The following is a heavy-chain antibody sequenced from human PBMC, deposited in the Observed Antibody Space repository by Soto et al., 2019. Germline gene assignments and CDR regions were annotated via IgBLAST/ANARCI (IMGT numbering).Heavy chain of an antibody. CDR3: ARQGYNWNFHVRYYFDY. J-gene: IGHJ4*02. CDR2: IYYSGST. D-gene: IGHD1-20*01. CDR1: GGSISSSSYY. Sequence: SETLSLTCTVSGGSISSSSYYWGWIRQPPGKGLEWIGSIYYSGSTYYNPSLKSPVTISGDTSKNHFSLKLSSVTAADTAVYYCARQGYNWNFHVRYYFDYWGQGTLVTVSS. V-gene: IGHV4-39*01.